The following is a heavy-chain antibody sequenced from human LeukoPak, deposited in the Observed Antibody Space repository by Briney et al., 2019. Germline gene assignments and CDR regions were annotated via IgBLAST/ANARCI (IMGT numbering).Heavy chain of an antibody. V-gene: IGHV1-46*01. CDR1: GYTFISYY. J-gene: IGHJ4*02. CDR3: ARDSYDSSGYYYYFDY. CDR2: INPSAGST. D-gene: IGHD3-22*01. Sequence: ASLKMSCKASGYTFISYYMHWVRQAPGQGLERMGIINPSAGSTSHAQKIQGRVTITRDISTSTVYMETSSLRSEDTAVYYCARDSYDSSGYYYYFDYWGQGTLVTVSS.